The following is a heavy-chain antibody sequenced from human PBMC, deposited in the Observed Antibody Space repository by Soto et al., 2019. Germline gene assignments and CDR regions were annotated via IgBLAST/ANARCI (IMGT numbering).Heavy chain of an antibody. D-gene: IGHD1-1*01. V-gene: IGHV2-5*02. Sequence: QITLKESGPPLVKPTQTLTLTCTFSGFSISTSGVGVGWIRQPPGKALEWLALIYWDDDKRYSPSLKSRLTITKDTSKNQVVLTMTNMDPVDTATYYCAHHNWNDSTWDYWGQGTLVTVSS. CDR1: GFSISTSGVG. CDR2: IYWDDDK. J-gene: IGHJ4*02. CDR3: AHHNWNDSTWDY.